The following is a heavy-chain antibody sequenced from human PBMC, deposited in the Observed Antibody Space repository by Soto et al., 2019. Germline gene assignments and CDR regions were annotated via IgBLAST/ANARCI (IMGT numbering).Heavy chain of an antibody. CDR3: ARDLVDTAMVNYYYGMDV. J-gene: IGHJ6*02. CDR2: IWYDGSNK. CDR1: GFTFSSYG. D-gene: IGHD5-18*01. V-gene: IGHV3-33*01. Sequence: QVQLVESGGGVVQPGRSLRLSCAASGFTFSSYGMHWVRQAPGKGLEWVAVIWYDGSNKYYADSVKGRFTISRDNSKNTLYLQMNSLRAEDTAVYYCARDLVDTAMVNYYYGMDVWGQGTTVTVSS.